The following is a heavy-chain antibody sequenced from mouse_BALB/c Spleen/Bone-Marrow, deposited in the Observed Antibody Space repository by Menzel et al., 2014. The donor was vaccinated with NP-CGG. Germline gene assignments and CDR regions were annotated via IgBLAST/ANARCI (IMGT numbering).Heavy chain of an antibody. CDR1: GFSLTGYG. V-gene: IGHV2-6-7*01. J-gene: IGHJ3*01. CDR2: IWGDGST. CDR3: ARDAGTGRFAY. D-gene: IGHD4-1*01. Sequence: VMLVESGPGLAAPSQSLSITCTVSGFSLTGYGVNWVRQPPGKGLAWLGMIWGDGSTYYNSALKSRLSISKDNSKSQVFLKMNSLQTDDTARYYCARDAGTGRFAYWGQETLVTVSA.